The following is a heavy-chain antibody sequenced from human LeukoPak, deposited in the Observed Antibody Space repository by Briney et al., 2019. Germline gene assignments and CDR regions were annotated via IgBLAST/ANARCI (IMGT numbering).Heavy chain of an antibody. D-gene: IGHD6-25*01. Sequence: GESLKISCKGSGYSFSSQWIGWVRQMTGKGLEWMGIIYPGDSDTRYSPSFQGRVTISADKSISIAYLQWSSLKASDTAMFYCATSSGGSYFGMDVWGQGTPVTVSS. CDR1: GYSFSSQW. J-gene: IGHJ6*02. V-gene: IGHV5-51*01. CDR3: ATSSGGSYFGMDV. CDR2: IYPGDSDT.